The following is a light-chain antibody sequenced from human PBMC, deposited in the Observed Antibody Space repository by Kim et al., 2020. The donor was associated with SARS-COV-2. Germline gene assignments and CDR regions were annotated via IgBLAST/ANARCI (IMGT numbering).Light chain of an antibody. Sequence: SYDLTQPPSVSVSPGQTARITCSGDALPEKQTYWYQQKSGQAPLLLIYKDSERPSGIPGRFSGSSSGTTVTLTISGVQAEDDADYYCQSADGSGTYVFGT. J-gene: IGLJ1*01. CDR3: QSADGSGTYV. V-gene: IGLV3-25*03. CDR2: KDS. CDR1: ALPEKQ.